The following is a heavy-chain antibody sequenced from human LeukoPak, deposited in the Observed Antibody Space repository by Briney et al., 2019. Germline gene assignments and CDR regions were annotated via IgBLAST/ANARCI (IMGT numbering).Heavy chain of an antibody. Sequence: PGGSLRLSCAASGFTFDDYAMHWVRQAPGKGLEWVSLISGDGGSTYYADSVKGRFTISRDNSKNSLYLQMTSLRTEDTALYYCAKEYYYDSSGYYDYWGQGTLVTVSS. CDR2: ISGDGGST. CDR1: GFTFDDYA. D-gene: IGHD3-22*01. J-gene: IGHJ4*02. V-gene: IGHV3-43*02. CDR3: AKEYYYDSSGYYDY.